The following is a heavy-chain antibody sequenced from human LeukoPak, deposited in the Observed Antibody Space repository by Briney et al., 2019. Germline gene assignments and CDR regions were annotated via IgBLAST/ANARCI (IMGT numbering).Heavy chain of an antibody. CDR1: GYTLTELS. Sequence: ASVKVSCKVSGYTLTELSMHWVRQAPGKGLEWMGGFDPEDGETIYARKFQGRVTMTEDTSTDTAYMELSSLRSEDTAVYYCATSHLGIAAAGPANDACDIWGQGTMVTVSS. J-gene: IGHJ3*02. CDR3: ATSHLGIAAAGPANDACDI. V-gene: IGHV1-24*01. D-gene: IGHD6-13*01. CDR2: FDPEDGET.